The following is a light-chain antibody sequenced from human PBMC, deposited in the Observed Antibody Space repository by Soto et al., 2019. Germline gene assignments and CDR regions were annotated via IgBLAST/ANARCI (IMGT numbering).Light chain of an antibody. J-gene: IGKJ1*01. V-gene: IGKV1-12*01. CDR3: QQSYSIPQT. Sequence: DSLRTQSPSSESASGGDSVTLTCRASQGISSWLAWYQQKPGKAPKLLIYAASSLQSGVPSRFSGSGSGTDFTLTISSLQPEDFATYYCQQSYSIPQTFGQGTKVDI. CDR2: AAS. CDR1: QGISSW.